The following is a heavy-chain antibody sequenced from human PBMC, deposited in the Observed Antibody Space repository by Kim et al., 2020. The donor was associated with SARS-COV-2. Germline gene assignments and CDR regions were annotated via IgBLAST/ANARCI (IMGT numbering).Heavy chain of an antibody. CDR2: IYDSGST. D-gene: IGHD6-13*01. CDR3: SRSGPSIGAAESFDY. Sequence: SETLSLTCTVSGGSLRGYYWSWIRQSPRKGLECIGYIYDSGSTSYNPSLKSRVTMSVDTSKNHFSLKLSSLTAADTAVYYCSRSGPSIGAAESFDYWGQG. J-gene: IGHJ4*02. CDR1: GGSLRGYY. V-gene: IGHV4-59*08.